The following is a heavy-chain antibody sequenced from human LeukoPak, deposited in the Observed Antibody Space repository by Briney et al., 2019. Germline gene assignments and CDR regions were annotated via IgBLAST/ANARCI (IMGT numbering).Heavy chain of an antibody. Sequence: SETLSLTCTVSGGSISSSSYYWAWIRQPPGKGLEWIGSIFYSGSTYYNPSLKSRVTISGDTSKNQFSLKLSSVTAADTAVYYCVRYQHHPNMDVWGQGTTVTVSS. D-gene: IGHD3-3*02. CDR2: IFYSGST. J-gene: IGHJ6*02. V-gene: IGHV4-39*01. CDR3: VRYQHHPNMDV. CDR1: GGSISSSSYY.